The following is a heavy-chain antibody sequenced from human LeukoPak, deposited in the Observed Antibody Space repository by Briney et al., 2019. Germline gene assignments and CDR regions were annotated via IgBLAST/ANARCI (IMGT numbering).Heavy chain of an antibody. D-gene: IGHD2-2*01. J-gene: IGHJ6*02. Sequence: GRSLRLSCAASGFTFSSYGMHWVRQAPGKGLEWVAVIWYDGSNKYYAASVKGRFTISRDNSKNTLYLQMNSLRAEDTAVYYCAREIDCSSTSCYYYYGMDVWGQGTTVTVSS. CDR2: IWYDGSNK. CDR3: AREIDCSSTSCYYYYGMDV. CDR1: GFTFSSYG. V-gene: IGHV3-33*01.